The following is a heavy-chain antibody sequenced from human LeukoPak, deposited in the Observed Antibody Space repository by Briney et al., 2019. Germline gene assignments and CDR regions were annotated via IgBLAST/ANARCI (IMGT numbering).Heavy chain of an antibody. CDR2: INHSGST. CDR1: GGSFSGCY. J-gene: IGHJ4*02. CDR3: ARGLGVVVPAAAYYFDY. D-gene: IGHD2-2*01. V-gene: IGHV4-34*01. Sequence: SETLSLTCAVYGGSFSGCYWSWIRQPPGKGLEWIGEINHSGSTNYNPSLKSRVTISVDTSKNQFSLKLSSVTAADTAVYYCARGLGVVVPAAAYYFDYWGQGTLVTVSS.